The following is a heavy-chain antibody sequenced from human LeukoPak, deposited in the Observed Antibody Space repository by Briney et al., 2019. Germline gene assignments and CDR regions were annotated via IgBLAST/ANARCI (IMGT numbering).Heavy chain of an antibody. V-gene: IGHV1-8*01. D-gene: IGHD3-3*01. CDR3: ARGGYQLYYDFWSGYYSVNWFDP. CDR2: VNPNSGNT. Sequence: GASVNVSCKASGYTFTSYDINWVRQATGQGLEWMGWVNPNSGNTGYAQKFQGRITMTRNTSISTAYMELSSLRSEDTAVYYCARGGYQLYYDFWSGYYSVNWFDPWGQGTLVTVSS. J-gene: IGHJ5*02. CDR1: GYTFTSYD.